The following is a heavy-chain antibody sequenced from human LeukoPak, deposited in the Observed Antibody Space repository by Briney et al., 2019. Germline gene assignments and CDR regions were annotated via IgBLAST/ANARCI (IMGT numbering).Heavy chain of an antibody. J-gene: IGHJ5*02. CDR1: GGSISSSNW. D-gene: IGHD2-2*02. V-gene: IGHV4-4*02. Sequence: SGTLSLTCAVSGGSISSSNWWSWVRPPPGKGLEWIGEIYHSGSTNYNPSLKSRVTISVDKSKNQFSLKLSSVTAADTAVYYCASSALVVPAAIAWFDPWGQGTLVTVSS. CDR3: ASSALVVPAAIAWFDP. CDR2: IYHSGST.